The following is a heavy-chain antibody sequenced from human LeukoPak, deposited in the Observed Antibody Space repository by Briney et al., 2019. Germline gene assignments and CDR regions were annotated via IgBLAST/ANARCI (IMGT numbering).Heavy chain of an antibody. CDR2: IYYSGST. CDR3: ARLTVEGYYYYGMDV. CDR1: GGSISSSSYY. V-gene: IGHV4-39*01. Sequence: SETLSLTCTVSGGSISSSSYYWGWIRQPPGRGLEWIGSIYYSGSTYYNPSLTSRVTISVDTSKNQFSLKLSSVTAADTAVYYCARLTVEGYYYYGMDVWGQGTTVTVSS. D-gene: IGHD4-23*01. J-gene: IGHJ6*02.